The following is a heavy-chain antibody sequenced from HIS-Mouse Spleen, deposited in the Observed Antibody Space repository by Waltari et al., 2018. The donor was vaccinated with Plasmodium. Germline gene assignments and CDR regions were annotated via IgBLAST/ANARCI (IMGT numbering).Heavy chain of an antibody. J-gene: IGHJ3*02. V-gene: IGHV1-2*02. CDR1: GYTFTGYY. D-gene: IGHD7-27*01. Sequence: QVQLVQSGAEGKKPGASVKVSCKASGYTFTGYYMHWVRRAPGEGHEWMGGINPNSGGTHYAKKFQGRVTMPRDTSISTPDMGRSRLGSDDTAVYYCARDAGVGAFDIWGQGTMVTVSS. CDR3: ARDAGVGAFDI. CDR2: INPNSGGT.